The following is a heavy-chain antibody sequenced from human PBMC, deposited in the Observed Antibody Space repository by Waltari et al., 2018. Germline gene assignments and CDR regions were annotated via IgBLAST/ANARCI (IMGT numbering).Heavy chain of an antibody. CDR3: ARETLYYGSGSYSDY. J-gene: IGHJ4*02. D-gene: IGHD3-10*01. CDR1: GGSISSSNW. V-gene: IGHV4-4*02. Sequence: QVQLQESGPGLVKPSGTLSLTCAVSGGSISSSNWWSWVRQPPGKGLEWIGEIYQSGGNQYHPSLKSRVTISVDKSKNQFSLKLSSVTAADTAVYYCARETLYYGSGSYSDYWGQGTLVTVSS. CDR2: IYQSGGN.